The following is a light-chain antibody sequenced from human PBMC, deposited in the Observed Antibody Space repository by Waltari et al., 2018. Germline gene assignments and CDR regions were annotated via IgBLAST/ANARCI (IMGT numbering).Light chain of an antibody. CDR2: LGS. J-gene: IGKJ1*01. CDR1: QSLLHSNGSHY. CDR3: MQSLRALWT. Sequence: DIVVTQSPLSLPVTPGEPASIFCRSRQSLLHSNGSHYLDWYLQKQGQSPQLLIYLGSNRASGVPDRFSGSGSGTDFTLKISRVEAEDVGVYYCMQSLRALWTFGQGTKVEIK. V-gene: IGKV2-28*01.